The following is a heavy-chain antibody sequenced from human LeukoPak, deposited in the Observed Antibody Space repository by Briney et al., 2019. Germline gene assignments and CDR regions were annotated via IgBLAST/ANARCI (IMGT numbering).Heavy chain of an antibody. CDR1: GGFISSSSYY. CDR3: ARSYDSSGYYFYGMDV. J-gene: IGHJ6*02. D-gene: IGHD3-22*01. V-gene: IGHV4-39*07. CDR2: IYYSGST. Sequence: SETLSLTCTVSGGFISSSSYYWVWIRQPPGKGLEWIGSIYYSGSTYYNPSLKSRVTISVDTSKNQFSLKLSSVTAADTAVYYCARSYDSSGYYFYGMDVWGQGTTVTASS.